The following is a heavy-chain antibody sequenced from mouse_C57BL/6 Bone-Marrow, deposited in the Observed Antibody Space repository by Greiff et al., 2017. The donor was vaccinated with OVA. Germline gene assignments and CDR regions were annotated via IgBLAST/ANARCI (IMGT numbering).Heavy chain of an antibody. V-gene: IGHV10-1*01. CDR1: GFSFNTYA. CDR3: VRHPMGPAWFAY. D-gene: IGHD1-1*02. J-gene: IGHJ3*01. Sequence: EVKLVESGGGLVQPKGSLKLSCAASGFSFNTYAMNWVRQAPGKGLEWVARIRSKSNNYATYYADSVKDRFTISRDDSESMLYLQMNNLKTEDTAMYYCVRHPMGPAWFAYWGQGTLVTVSA. CDR2: IRSKSNNYAT.